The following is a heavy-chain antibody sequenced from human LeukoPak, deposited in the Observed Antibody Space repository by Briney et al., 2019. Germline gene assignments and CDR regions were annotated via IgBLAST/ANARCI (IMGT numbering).Heavy chain of an antibody. V-gene: IGHV1-8*02. J-gene: IGHJ5*02. CDR2: MNPNRGNT. CDR1: GYTFTSYG. CDR3: ARAATIVVPSAISRWFDP. D-gene: IGHD2-2*01. Sequence: ASVTVSCKASGYTFTSYGISWVRQAPGQGLEWMGWMNPNRGNTGYAQKLQGRVTMTRNTSISTAYMELSSLRSEDTAVYYCARAATIVVPSAISRWFDPWGQGTLVTVSS.